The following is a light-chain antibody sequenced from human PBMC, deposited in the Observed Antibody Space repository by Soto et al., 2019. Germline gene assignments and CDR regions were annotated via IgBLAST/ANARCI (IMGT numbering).Light chain of an antibody. CDR1: NIGNKR. J-gene: IGLJ1*01. CDR3: QVWDIMTDNYV. CDR2: YDS. Sequence: SYELTQPPSVSVAPEKTATITCGGNNIGNKRVHWYRQKPGQAPVLLISYDSDRPSGIPERFSGSNSENTATLTISRVEAGYEAAYYCQVWDIMTDNYVFGSGTKLTVL. V-gene: IGLV3-21*04.